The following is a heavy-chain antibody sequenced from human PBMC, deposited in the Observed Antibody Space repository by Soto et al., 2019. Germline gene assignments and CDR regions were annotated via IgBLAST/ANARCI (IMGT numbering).Heavy chain of an antibody. D-gene: IGHD1-26*01. CDR1: GFNFSTYW. V-gene: IGHV3-7*02. J-gene: IGHJ4*02. CDR2: MNHDGSLI. CDR3: AKYSGSYSFEN. Sequence: EVHLVESGGDLVQPGGSLRLSCAASGFNFSTYWMSWVRQAPGKGLEWVANMNHDGSLIYYLDSVKGRFTISRDNAKNSLFLQLNSLRAEDTAVYYCAKYSGSYSFENWGQGTLVTVST.